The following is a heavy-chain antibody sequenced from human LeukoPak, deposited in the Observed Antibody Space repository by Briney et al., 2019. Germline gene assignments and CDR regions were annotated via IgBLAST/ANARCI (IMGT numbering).Heavy chain of an antibody. V-gene: IGHV4-34*01. CDR3: ARGKGYCSSTSCYWAPAFDY. Sequence: SETLSLTCAVYGGSFSGYYWSWIRQPPGKGLEWIREINHSGSTNYNPSLKSRVTISVDTSKNQFSLKLSSVTAADTAVYYCARGKGYCSSTSCYWAPAFDYWGQGTLVTVSS. CDR2: INHSGST. D-gene: IGHD2-2*01. J-gene: IGHJ4*02. CDR1: GGSFSGYY.